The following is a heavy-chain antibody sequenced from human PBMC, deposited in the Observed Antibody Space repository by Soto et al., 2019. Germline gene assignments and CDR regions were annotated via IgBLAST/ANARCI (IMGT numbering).Heavy chain of an antibody. Sequence: ASVKVSCKVSGYTFTSYYMHWVRQAPGQGLEWMGIINPSGGSTSYAQKFQGRVTMTRDTSTSTVYMKLSSLRSEDTAVYYCARTYYYGSGSYYYYFDYWGQGTLVTVSS. D-gene: IGHD3-10*01. V-gene: IGHV1-46*01. CDR3: ARTYYYGSGSYYYYFDY. CDR2: INPSGGST. J-gene: IGHJ4*02. CDR1: GYTFTSYY.